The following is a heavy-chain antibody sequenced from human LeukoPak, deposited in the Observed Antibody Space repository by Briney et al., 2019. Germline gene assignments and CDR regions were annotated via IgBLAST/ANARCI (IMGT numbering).Heavy chain of an antibody. CDR1: GYTFTNYA. CDR3: ARAGYGDYAPLDY. D-gene: IGHD4-17*01. V-gene: IGHV1-18*01. Sequence: ASVKVSCKASGYTFTNYAMHWVRQAPGQGLEWMGWISAYNGNTNYAQKLQGRVTMTTDTSTSTAYMELRSLRSDDTAVYYCARAGYGDYAPLDYWGQGTLVTVSS. CDR2: ISAYNGNT. J-gene: IGHJ4*02.